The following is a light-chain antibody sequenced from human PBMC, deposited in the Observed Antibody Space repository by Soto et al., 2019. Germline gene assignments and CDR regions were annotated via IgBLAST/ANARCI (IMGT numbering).Light chain of an antibody. CDR1: QSSNNY. CDR3: QQTFGLPLT. V-gene: IGKV1-39*01. CDR2: TAS. J-gene: IGKJ4*01. Sequence: DIQMTQSPSSLSASVGDRVTITCRASQSSNNYLHWYQQKPGQAPNLVIYTASLLQSVVPSRFSGSGSGTDFTLTSTGLQPEDFATYFCQQTFGLPLTFGGGTTVAIK.